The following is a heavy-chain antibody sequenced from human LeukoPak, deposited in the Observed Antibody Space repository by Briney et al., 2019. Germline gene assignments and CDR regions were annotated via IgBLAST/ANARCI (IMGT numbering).Heavy chain of an antibody. J-gene: IGHJ4*02. CDR1: GFTFSSYS. D-gene: IGHD3-10*01. Sequence: PGGSLRLSCAASGFTFSSYSMNWVRQAPGKGLEWVSSISSSSSYIYYADSVKGRFTISRDNAKNSLYLQMNSLRAEDTAVYYCARDRTYGPRWDYWGQGTLVTVSS. CDR2: ISSSSSYI. CDR3: ARDRTYGPRWDY. V-gene: IGHV3-21*01.